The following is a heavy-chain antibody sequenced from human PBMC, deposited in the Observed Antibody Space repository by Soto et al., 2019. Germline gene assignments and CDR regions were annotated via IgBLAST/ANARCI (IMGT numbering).Heavy chain of an antibody. CDR2: IIPILGIA. CDR3: ARGPPPYYYYYYGMDV. J-gene: IGHJ6*02. V-gene: IGHV1-69*02. Sequence: SVKVSCKASGGTFSSYTISWVRQAPGQGLEWMGRIIPILGIANYAQKFQGRVTITADKSTSTAYMELSSLRSEDTAVYYCARGPPPYYYYYYGMDVWGQGTTVTVSS. CDR1: GGTFSSYT.